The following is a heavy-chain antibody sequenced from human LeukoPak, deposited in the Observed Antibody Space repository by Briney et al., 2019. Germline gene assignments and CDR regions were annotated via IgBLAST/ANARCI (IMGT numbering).Heavy chain of an antibody. V-gene: IGHV3-48*01. CDR3: ARGGNYGFWSGRFDP. J-gene: IGHJ5*02. D-gene: IGHD3-3*01. CDR1: GFTFSSYG. CDR2: ISSSSSTI. Sequence: PGGSLRLSCAASGFTFSSYGMHWVRQAPGKGLEWVSYISSSSSTIYYADSVKGRFTISRDNAKNSLYLQMNSLRAEDTAVYYCARGGNYGFWSGRFDPWGQGTLVTVSS.